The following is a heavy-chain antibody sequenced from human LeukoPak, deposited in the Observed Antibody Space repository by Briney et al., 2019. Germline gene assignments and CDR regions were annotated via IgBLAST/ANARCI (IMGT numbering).Heavy chain of an antibody. CDR3: AKNGQQQLVTEFDY. CDR2: ISYDGSNK. D-gene: IGHD6-13*01. V-gene: IGHV3-30*18. Sequence: PGGSLRLSCAASGFTFSSYGMHWVRQAPGKGLEWVAVISYDGSNKYYADSVKGRFTISRDNSKNTLYLQMNSLRAEDTAVYYCAKNGQQQLVTEFDYWGQGTLVTVSS. CDR1: GFTFSSYG. J-gene: IGHJ4*02.